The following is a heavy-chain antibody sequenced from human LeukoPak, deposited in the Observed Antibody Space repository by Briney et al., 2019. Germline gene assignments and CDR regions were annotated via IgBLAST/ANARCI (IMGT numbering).Heavy chain of an antibody. Sequence: GGSLRLSCAASGFTFSSYSMNWVRQAPGKGLEWVSSISSSSSYIYYADSVKGRFTISRDNAKNSLYLQMNSLRADDTAVYYCARAPPGYYYFDYWGQGPLVTVSS. CDR2: ISSSSSYI. CDR3: ARAPPGYYYFDY. D-gene: IGHD5-18*01. J-gene: IGHJ4*02. V-gene: IGHV3-21*01. CDR1: GFTFSSYS.